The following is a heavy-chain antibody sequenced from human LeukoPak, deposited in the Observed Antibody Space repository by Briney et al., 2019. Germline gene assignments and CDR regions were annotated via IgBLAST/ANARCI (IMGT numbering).Heavy chain of an antibody. Sequence: ASVKVSCKASGYTFTGYYMHWVRQAPGQGLEWMGWINPNSGGTNYAQKFQGRVTMTRDTSISTAYMELSRLRSDDTAVYYCARDADCSGENCYEYFRHWGQGTLVTVSP. V-gene: IGHV1-2*02. D-gene: IGHD2-15*01. J-gene: IGHJ1*01. CDR3: ARDADCSGENCYEYFRH. CDR1: GYTFTGYY. CDR2: INPNSGGT.